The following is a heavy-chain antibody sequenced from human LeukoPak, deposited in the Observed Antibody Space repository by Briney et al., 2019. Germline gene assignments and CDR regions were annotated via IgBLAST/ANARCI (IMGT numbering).Heavy chain of an antibody. D-gene: IGHD5-12*01. V-gene: IGHV4-39*07. CDR3: ARGVYSGYADRRPRFDY. Sequence: PSETLSLTCTVSGGSISSSSYYWGWIRQPPGKGLEWIGSIYYSGSTNYNPSLKSRVTISVDTSKNQFSLKLSSVTAADTAVYYCARGVYSGYADRRPRFDYWGQGTLVTVSS. J-gene: IGHJ4*02. CDR1: GGSISSSSYY. CDR2: IYYSGST.